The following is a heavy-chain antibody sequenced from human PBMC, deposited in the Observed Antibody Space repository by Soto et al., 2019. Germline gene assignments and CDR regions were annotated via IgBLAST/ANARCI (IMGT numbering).Heavy chain of an antibody. Sequence: SVKVSCKASGGTFSSYTISWVRQAPGQGLEWMGGIIPIFGTANYAQKFQGRVTITADESTSTAYMDLSSLISEDTAVYYCARVLDYYDSSGYYFFDFDIWGQGTLVTVSS. CDR3: ARVLDYYDSSGYYFFDFDI. CDR2: IIPIFGTA. CDR1: GGTFSSYT. V-gene: IGHV1-69*13. D-gene: IGHD3-22*01. J-gene: IGHJ3*02.